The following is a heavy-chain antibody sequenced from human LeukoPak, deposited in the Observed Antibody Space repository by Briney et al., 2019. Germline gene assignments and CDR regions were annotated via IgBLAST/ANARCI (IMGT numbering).Heavy chain of an antibody. CDR3: ARAGLRGPSPSWVDY. V-gene: IGHV3-21*01. D-gene: IGHD3-16*01. J-gene: IGHJ4*02. Sequence: GGSLRLSCAASGFSFSSYTMKWVRQAPGKGPEWVSSISSSSGYKYYGDSMKGRFTISRDNAKNSLYLQMNGLRAEDTAVYYCARAGLRGPSPSWVDYWGRGTLVTVSS. CDR2: ISSSSGYK. CDR1: GFSFSSYT.